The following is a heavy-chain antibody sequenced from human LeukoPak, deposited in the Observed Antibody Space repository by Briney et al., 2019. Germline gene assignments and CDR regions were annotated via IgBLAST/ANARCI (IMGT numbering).Heavy chain of an antibody. CDR2: KKQDASDK. CDR1: GFTFSDRW. CDR3: VRDFQSAFDI. Sequence: PGGSLRLSCAASGFTFSDRWMSWVRQAPGKGLEWVANKKQDASDKYYVGSVKGRFTISRDNAKNSLYLQMNSLSPEDTAVYYCVRDFQSAFDIWGQGTMVTVSS. V-gene: IGHV3-7*04. J-gene: IGHJ3*02.